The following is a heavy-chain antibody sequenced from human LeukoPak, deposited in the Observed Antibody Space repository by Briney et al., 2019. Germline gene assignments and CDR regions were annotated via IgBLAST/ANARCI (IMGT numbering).Heavy chain of an antibody. V-gene: IGHV3-23*01. CDR3: AKYISGGSSPDAFDI. D-gene: IGHD1-26*01. J-gene: IGHJ3*02. CDR2: ISGRGGST. CDR1: GFTFSSYA. Sequence: GGSLRLSCAASGFTFSSYAMSWVRQARGKGLEGVAAISGRGGSTYYAASVKGRFTISRDNSKNTLYLQMNSLRAEDTAVYYCAKYISGGSSPDAFDIWGQGTMVTVSS.